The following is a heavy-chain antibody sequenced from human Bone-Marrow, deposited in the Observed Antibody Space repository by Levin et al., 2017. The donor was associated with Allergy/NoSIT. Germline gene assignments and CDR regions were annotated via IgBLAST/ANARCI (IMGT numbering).Heavy chain of an antibody. V-gene: IGHV4-59*10. CDR3: AKYGVVPSAHFES. J-gene: IGHJ4*02. Sequence: GSLRLSCSVSGTSINSWYWSWIRQPAGKGLEWIGRIHTTGGSSYNSSLQSRVTISLDESNHQFSLRLSSMTAADTAVYYCAKYGVVPSAHFESWGPGTLVTVSS. CDR2: IHTTGGS. D-gene: IGHD3-16*01. CDR1: GTSINSWY.